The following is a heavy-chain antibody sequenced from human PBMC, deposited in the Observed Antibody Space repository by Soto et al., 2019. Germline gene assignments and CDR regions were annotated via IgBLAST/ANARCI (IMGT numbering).Heavy chain of an antibody. CDR2: ISGSGGST. CDR3: AKSLRYFDWLRPDAFDI. CDR1: GFTFSSYA. J-gene: IGHJ3*02. D-gene: IGHD3-9*01. V-gene: IGHV3-23*01. Sequence: QPGGSLRLSCAASGFTFSSYAMSWVRQAPGQGLEWVSAISGSGGSTYYADSVKGRFTISRDNSKNTLYLQMNSLRAEDTAVYYCAKSLRYFDWLRPDAFDIWGQGTMVTVSS.